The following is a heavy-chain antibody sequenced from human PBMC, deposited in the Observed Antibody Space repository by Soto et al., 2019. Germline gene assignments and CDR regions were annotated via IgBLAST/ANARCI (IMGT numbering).Heavy chain of an antibody. CDR2: ISGSGDST. CDR3: AKDCTHPFDY. J-gene: IGHJ4*02. Sequence: EVQLLESGGGLVQPGGSLRLSCAASGFTSSSYAMSWVRQGPGKGLEWVSAISGSGDSTYYADSVKGRFTISRDNSKNTLHLQMHGLRAEDTAVYYCAKDCTHPFDYWGQGTVVTVSS. D-gene: IGHD2-8*01. CDR1: GFTSSSYA. V-gene: IGHV3-23*01.